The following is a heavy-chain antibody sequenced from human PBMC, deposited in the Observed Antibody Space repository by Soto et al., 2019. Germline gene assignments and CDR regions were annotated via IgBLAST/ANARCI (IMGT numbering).Heavy chain of an antibody. CDR1: GFTFPSSA. J-gene: IGHJ4*02. Sequence: SVKVSCKASGFTFPSSAVQWVRQARGLRLEWIGWIVVGSGNTNSAQKFQERVTFTRDMSTSTVYMELSSLKFEDTAVYYCAADDMTTFIWGQGTLVTVSS. D-gene: IGHD1-1*01. V-gene: IGHV1-58*01. CDR3: AADDMTTFI. CDR2: IVVGSGNT.